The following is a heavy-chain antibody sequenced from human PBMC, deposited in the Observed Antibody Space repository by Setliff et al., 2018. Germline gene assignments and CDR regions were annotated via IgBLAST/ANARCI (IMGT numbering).Heavy chain of an antibody. CDR3: ARDNWIFGVELPHYYYMDV. D-gene: IGHD3-3*01. CDR2: IKQDGSDK. CDR1: GFTFSSYW. Sequence: GGSLRLSCAASGFTFSSYWMHWVRRAPGRGLEWVANIKQDGSDKYYVDSVKGRFTVSRDNAKNSLYLQMSSLRAEDTAVYYCARDNWIFGVELPHYYYMDVWGKGTTVTVSS. V-gene: IGHV3-7*03. J-gene: IGHJ6*03.